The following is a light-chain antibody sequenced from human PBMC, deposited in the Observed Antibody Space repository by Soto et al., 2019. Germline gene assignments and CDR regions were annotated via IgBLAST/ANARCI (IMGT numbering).Light chain of an antibody. CDR3: SSFTSSTTYV. CDR2: DVT. J-gene: IGLJ1*01. Sequence: QSVLTQPASVSGSPEQSITISCTGTSSDVGGYNSVSWYRQDPGKAPKLMIYDVTNRPSGVSNRFSGSKSGNTASLTISGLQAEDEADYYCSSFTSSTTYVFGTGTRSPS. V-gene: IGLV2-14*01. CDR1: SSDVGGYNS.